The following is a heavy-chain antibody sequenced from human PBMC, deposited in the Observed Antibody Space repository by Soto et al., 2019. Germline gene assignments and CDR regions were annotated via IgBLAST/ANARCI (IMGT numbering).Heavy chain of an antibody. J-gene: IGHJ4*02. Sequence: QVQLVQSGAEVKKPGASVKVSSKASGYTFTSYGISWVRQAPGQGLEWMGWISAYNGNTNYAQKLQGRVTMTTDTSTSTAYMELRSLRSDDTAVYYCARDYLGYCSGGSCYPDYWGQGTLVTVSS. V-gene: IGHV1-18*01. CDR1: GYTFTSYG. CDR3: ARDYLGYCSGGSCYPDY. D-gene: IGHD2-15*01. CDR2: ISAYNGNT.